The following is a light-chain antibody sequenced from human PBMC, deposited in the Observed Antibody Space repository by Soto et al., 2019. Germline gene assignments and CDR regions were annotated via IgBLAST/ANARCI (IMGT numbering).Light chain of an antibody. V-gene: IGKV3-20*01. CDR1: ESVVSSY. CDR3: QQYGETPWT. J-gene: IGKJ1*01. Sequence: EIVLAQSPGTLSLSPGERATLSCRATESVVSSYLAWYQQKPGQAPRLLIYGVSSRATGIPDRFSGSGSGTDFTLTISRLEPEDFAVYYCQQYGETPWTFGQGTKVDIK. CDR2: GVS.